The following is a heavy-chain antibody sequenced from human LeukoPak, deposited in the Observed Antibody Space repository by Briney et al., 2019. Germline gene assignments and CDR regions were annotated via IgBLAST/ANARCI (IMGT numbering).Heavy chain of an antibody. Sequence: SATLSLTCAVSGGSISSGGYSWSWIRQPPGKGLEWIGYIYHIGSTYYNPSLKSRFTISVDGSQNQLSLKLSSVTAADTAVYYCAREVGYYYDSSGYYYDNWFDPWGQGTLVTVSS. J-gene: IGHJ5*02. D-gene: IGHD3-22*01. CDR1: GGSISSGGYS. V-gene: IGHV4-30-2*01. CDR2: IYHIGST. CDR3: AREVGYYYDSSGYYYDNWFDP.